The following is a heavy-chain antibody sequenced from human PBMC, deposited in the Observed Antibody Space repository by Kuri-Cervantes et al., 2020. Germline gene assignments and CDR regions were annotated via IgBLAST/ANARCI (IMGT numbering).Heavy chain of an antibody. Sequence: GSLRLSCAVYGGSFSGYYWSWIRQPPGKGLEWIGEINHSGSTNYNPSLKSRVTISVDTSKNQFSLKLSSVTAADTAMYYCARTRGTLGVDYWGQGTLVPSPQ. J-gene: IGHJ4*02. CDR1: GGSFSGYY. D-gene: IGHD1-26*01. CDR3: ARTRGTLGVDY. CDR2: INHSGST. V-gene: IGHV4-34*01.